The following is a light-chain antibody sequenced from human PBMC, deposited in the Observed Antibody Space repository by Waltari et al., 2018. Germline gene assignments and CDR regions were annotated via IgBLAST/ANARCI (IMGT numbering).Light chain of an antibody. CDR1: PSVSSSY. CDR2: GAS. Sequence: EIVLTQSPGTLSLSPGERATPPSRASPSVSSSYLAWYQQKPVQAPRLLIYGASSRATGIPDRFSGSGSGTDFTLTISRLEPEDFAVYYCQQYGSSPRTFGQGTKVEIK. V-gene: IGKV3-20*01. J-gene: IGKJ1*01. CDR3: QQYGSSPRT.